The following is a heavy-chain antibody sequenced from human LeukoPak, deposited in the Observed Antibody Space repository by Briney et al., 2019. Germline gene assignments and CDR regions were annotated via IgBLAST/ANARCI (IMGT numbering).Heavy chain of an antibody. Sequence: ASVKVSCKASGGTFSRYAISWVRQAPGQGLEWMGGYIPMFATANYAENFQTRVTITADESTGTFSMELSSLRPEDGAVYFCAGASSKWELSFWGQGTLVTVSS. CDR2: YIPMFATA. J-gene: IGHJ4*02. V-gene: IGHV1-69*01. D-gene: IGHD1-26*01. CDR3: AGASSKWELSF. CDR1: GGTFSRYA.